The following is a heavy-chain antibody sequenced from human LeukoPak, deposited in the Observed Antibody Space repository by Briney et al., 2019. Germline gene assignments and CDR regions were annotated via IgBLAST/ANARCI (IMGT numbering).Heavy chain of an antibody. V-gene: IGHV4-31*03. Sequence: SQTLSLTCSVSGDSVSIITYYWGWIRHRPGRGPEWIGYIYKGRSTSYTPSLKNRVTISVDTSKNQFSLNLDSVTAADTAVYYCARVVVPAAIVYRGQGIPVIVSS. CDR1: GDSVSIITYY. D-gene: IGHD2-15*01. J-gene: IGHJ4*02. CDR3: ARVVVPAAIVY. CDR2: IYKGRST.